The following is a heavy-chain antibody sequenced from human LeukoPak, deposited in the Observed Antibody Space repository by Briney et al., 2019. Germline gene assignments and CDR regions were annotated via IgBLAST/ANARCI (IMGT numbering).Heavy chain of an antibody. Sequence: GGSLRLSCAASGFTFSTYAMSWVRQAPGKGLEWVSTISDSGANTYYADSVRGRFTISRDNSKNTLYLQKNSLRVEDTAVYYCVRDIGGFYRGYGDSWGQGTLVTVSS. CDR2: ISDSGANT. D-gene: IGHD5-12*01. CDR3: VRDIGGFYRGYGDS. J-gene: IGHJ4*02. CDR1: GFTFSTYA. V-gene: IGHV3-23*01.